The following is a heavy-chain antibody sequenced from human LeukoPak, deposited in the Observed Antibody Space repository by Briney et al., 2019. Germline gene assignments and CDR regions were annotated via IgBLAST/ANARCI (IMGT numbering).Heavy chain of an antibody. J-gene: IGHJ4*02. CDR3: ARVGDSGSFDY. CDR1: GFTFSSYS. V-gene: IGHV3-21*01. CDR2: ISSSSSYI. Sequence: GGSLRLSCAASGFTFSSYSMNWVRQAPGKGLEWVSSISSSSSYIYYADSVKGRFTISRDNAKDSLYLQMNSLRAEDTAVYYCARVGDSGSFDYWGQGTLVTVSS. D-gene: IGHD3-10*01.